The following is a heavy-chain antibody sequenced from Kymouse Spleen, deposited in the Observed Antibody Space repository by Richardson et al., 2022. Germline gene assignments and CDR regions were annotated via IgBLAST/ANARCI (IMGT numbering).Heavy chain of an antibody. CDR1: GFTFSDHY. CDR2: TRNKANSYTT. Sequence: EVQLVESGGGLVQPGGSLRLSCAASGFTFSDHYMDWVRQAPGKGLEWVGRTRNKANSYTTEYAASVKGRFTISRDDSKNSLYLQMNSLKTEDTAVYYCARSSIAARFFDYWGQGTLVTVSS. CDR3: ARSSIAARFFDY. J-gene: IGHJ4*02. D-gene: IGHD6-6*01. V-gene: IGHV3-72*01.